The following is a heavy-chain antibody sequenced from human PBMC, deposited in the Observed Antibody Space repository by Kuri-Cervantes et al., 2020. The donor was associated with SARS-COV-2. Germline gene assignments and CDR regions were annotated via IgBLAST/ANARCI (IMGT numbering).Heavy chain of an antibody. J-gene: IGHJ4*02. CDR1: GYSISSGYY. CDR3: ARGIVGATGEYYFDY. CDR2: IYTSGST. D-gene: IGHD1-26*01. V-gene: IGHV4-61*10. Sequence: GSLRLSCTVSGYSISSGYYWSWIRQPAGKGLEWIGYIYTSGSTNYNPSLKSRVTISVDTSKNQFSLKLSSVTAADTAVYYCARGIVGATGEYYFDYWGQGTLVTVSS.